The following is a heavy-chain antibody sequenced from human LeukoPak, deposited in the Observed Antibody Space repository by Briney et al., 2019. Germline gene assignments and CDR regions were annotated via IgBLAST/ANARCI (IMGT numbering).Heavy chain of an antibody. CDR1: GGSISNYY. CDR2: IYYSGTT. D-gene: IGHD3-10*02. CDR3: ARHAPNSLSGGFDP. J-gene: IGHJ5*02. V-gene: IGHV4-59*08. Sequence: PSETLSLTCTVSGGSISNYYGSWIRQPPGKGLDWIGYIYYSGTTNYNPSLKSRVTISVDTSKNQFSLKLSSVTAADTAVYYCARHAPNSLSGGFDPWGQGTLVTVSS.